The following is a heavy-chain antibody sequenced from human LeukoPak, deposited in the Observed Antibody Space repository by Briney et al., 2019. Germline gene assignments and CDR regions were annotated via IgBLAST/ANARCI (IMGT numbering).Heavy chain of an antibody. V-gene: IGHV4-38-2*02. CDR2: IFHSGNT. CDR3: ARVGSLRWYPNYLDV. Sequence: SETLSLTCTVSGYSISSGYFWGWIRQPPGKGLEWVGTIFHSGNTYYNPSLKSRVTISVATSKNQFSLKLSSVTAADTAVYFCARVGSLRWYPNYLDVWGKGTTVTVSS. D-gene: IGHD4-23*01. J-gene: IGHJ6*03. CDR1: GYSISSGYF.